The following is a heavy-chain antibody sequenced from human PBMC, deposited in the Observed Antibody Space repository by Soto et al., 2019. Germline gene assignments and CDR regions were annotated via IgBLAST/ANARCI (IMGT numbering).Heavy chain of an antibody. D-gene: IGHD5-12*01. J-gene: IGHJ4*02. CDR1: GFTFSDYY. CDR3: ARDRIGDGYNDPLAY. CDR2: ISSSGSSM. V-gene: IGHV3-11*01. Sequence: GGSLRLSCAASGFTFSDYYMSWIRQAPGKGLEWVSYISSSGSSMYHADSVKGRFTISRDNTKNSLYLQMNSLRAEDTAVYYCARDRIGDGYNDPLAYWGQGTLVTVSS.